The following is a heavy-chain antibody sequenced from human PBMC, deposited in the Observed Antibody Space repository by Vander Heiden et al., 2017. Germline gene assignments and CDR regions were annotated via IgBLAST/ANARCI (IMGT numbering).Heavy chain of an antibody. CDR3: AKGWWFGVMVPDY. CDR1: GLTFSSYA. J-gene: IGHJ4*02. CDR2: IIGSGGST. V-gene: IGHV3-23*01. Sequence: EVQLLESGGGLVQPGGSLRPSCAASGLTFSSYAMSWFRQAPGKCLEWVSDIIGSGGSTYYADSVKGRFTISRDNSKNTLYLQMNSLRAEDTAAYYCAKGWWFGVMVPDYWGQGTLVTVSS. D-gene: IGHD2-15*01.